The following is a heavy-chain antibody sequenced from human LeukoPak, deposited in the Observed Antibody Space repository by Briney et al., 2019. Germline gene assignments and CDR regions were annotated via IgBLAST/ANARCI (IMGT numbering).Heavy chain of an antibody. J-gene: IGHJ4*02. D-gene: IGHD3-22*01. CDR3: ARDRVSGYYSFDY. CDR1: GGTFSSYA. Sequence: SVKVSCKASGGTFSSYAISWVRQAPGQGLEWMGRTIPIFGTANYAQKFQGRVTITTDESTSTAYMELSSLRSEDTAVYYCARDRVSGYYSFDYWGQGTLVTVSS. CDR2: TIPIFGTA. V-gene: IGHV1-69*05.